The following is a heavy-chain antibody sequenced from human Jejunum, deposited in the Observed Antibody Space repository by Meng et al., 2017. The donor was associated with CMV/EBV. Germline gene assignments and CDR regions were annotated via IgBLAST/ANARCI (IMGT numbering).Heavy chain of an antibody. Sequence: TCAVYGGSFSGYYWTWIRHPPGEGLEWIGDIYNSGSTIYNPSLKSRVTISIDTSKNQFSLKLTSVTAADTAVYYCARKGGYQLPFDYWGQGSLVTVSS. CDR2: IYNSGST. CDR3: ARKGGYQLPFDY. D-gene: IGHD2-2*01. CDR1: GGSFSGYY. J-gene: IGHJ4*02. V-gene: IGHV4-34*01.